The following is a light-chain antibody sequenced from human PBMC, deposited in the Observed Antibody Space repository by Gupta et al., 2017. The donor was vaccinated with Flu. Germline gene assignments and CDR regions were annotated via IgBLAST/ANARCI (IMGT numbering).Light chain of an antibody. J-gene: IGKJ4*01. CDR3: QQANSIPHT. Sequence: PSSVSASVGDRVTITCRASQDIARYLAWYQQKPGKAPNLLIYLASSLRVGVPSRFSGSGSGTDFTLTINSLQSEDFATYYCQQANSIPHTFGGGTKVEIK. CDR2: LAS. V-gene: IGKV1-12*01. CDR1: QDIARY.